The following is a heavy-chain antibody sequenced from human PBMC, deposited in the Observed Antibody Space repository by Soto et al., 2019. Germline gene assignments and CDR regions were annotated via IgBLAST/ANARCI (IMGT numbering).Heavy chain of an antibody. CDR2: ISAFNGNT. J-gene: IGHJ6*03. V-gene: IGHV1-18*01. D-gene: IGHD6-19*01. Sequence: ASVKVSWKASGYSFTIYGVTWVRQAPGQGLEWMGWISAFNGNTHYAQNLQGRVTMTTDASTSTAYMELRSLRSDDTAVYYCARDRGVAPPVAGNTHYYYYMDVWGKGTTVTVSS. CDR1: GYSFTIYG. CDR3: ARDRGVAPPVAGNTHYYYYMDV.